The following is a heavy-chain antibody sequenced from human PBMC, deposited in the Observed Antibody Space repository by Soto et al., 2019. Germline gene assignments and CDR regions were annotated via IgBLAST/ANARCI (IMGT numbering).Heavy chain of an antibody. D-gene: IGHD3-10*01. CDR1: GFTFSSYA. V-gene: IGHV3-23*01. CDR2: ISGSGGST. Sequence: GGSLRLSCTASGFTFSSYAMSWVRQAPGKRLEWVSAISGSGGSTYYADSVKGRFTISRDNSKNTLYLQMNSLRAEDTAVYYCAKSGTFGYFDYWGQGTLVTVSS. CDR3: AKSGTFGYFDY. J-gene: IGHJ4*02.